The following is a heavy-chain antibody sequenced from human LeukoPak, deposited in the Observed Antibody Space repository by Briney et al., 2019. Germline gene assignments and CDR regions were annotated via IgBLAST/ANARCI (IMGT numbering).Heavy chain of an antibody. CDR2: ISGSGIT. J-gene: IGHJ4*02. CDR1: GFTFGDYA. CDR3: AKTTGYYDY. D-gene: IGHD1-1*01. Sequence: PGGSLRLSCTASGFTFGDYAMSWFRQAPGKGLEWVSAISGSGITYYADSVKGRFTISRDNSKNTLYLQMDSLRAEDTAVYYCAKTTGYYDYWGQGTLVTVSS. V-gene: IGHV3-23*01.